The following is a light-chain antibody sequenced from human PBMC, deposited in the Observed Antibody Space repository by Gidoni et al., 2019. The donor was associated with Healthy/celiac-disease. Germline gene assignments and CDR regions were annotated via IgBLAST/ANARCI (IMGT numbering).Light chain of an antibody. V-gene: IGKV1-8*01. CDR2: AAS. Sequence: AIRMTQSPSSLSASTGDRVTITCRASQGISSYLAWYQQKPGKAPKLLIYAASTLQSGVPSRFSGSGSGTDFTLTISCLQSEDFATYYCQQYYSYPYTSGQGTKLEIK. CDR1: QGISSY. CDR3: QQYYSYPYT. J-gene: IGKJ2*01.